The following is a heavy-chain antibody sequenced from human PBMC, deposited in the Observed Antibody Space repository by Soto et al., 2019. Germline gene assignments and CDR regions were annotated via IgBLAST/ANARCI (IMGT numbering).Heavy chain of an antibody. CDR2: INPSADSSTSGGSA. Sequence: QVQLVQSGAEVKPPGASVKVACKASGYPFTTYYMHWVRQAPGHGPEWMGIINPSADSSTSGGSASYAQKFQGRVTLTRDTSASTVYMELSSLGSEDTAIYYCARDADYALTFHYYGMDVWGQGTTVTVSS. CDR3: ARDADYALTFHYYGMDV. CDR1: GYPFTTYY. J-gene: IGHJ6*02. D-gene: IGHD4-17*01. V-gene: IGHV1-46*01.